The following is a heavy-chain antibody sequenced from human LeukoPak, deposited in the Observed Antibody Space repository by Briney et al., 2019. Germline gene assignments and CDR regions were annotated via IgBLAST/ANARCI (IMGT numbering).Heavy chain of an antibody. CDR1: GFTFNDHY. D-gene: IGHD6-13*01. V-gene: IGHV3-72*01. CDR3: ARVHSTSWDGTYFEY. CDR2: IRNKANSYST. Sequence: GGSLRLSCAASGFTFNDHYMDWVRQAPGKGLEWVGRIRNKANSYSTEYAASVKGRFTISRDDSKNSVYLQMNSLKTEDTAVYYCARVHSTSWDGTYFEYWGQGTLVTVSS. J-gene: IGHJ4*02.